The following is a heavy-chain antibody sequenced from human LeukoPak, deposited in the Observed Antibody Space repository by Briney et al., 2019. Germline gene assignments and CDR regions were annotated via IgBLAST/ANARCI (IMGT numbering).Heavy chain of an antibody. J-gene: IGHJ4*02. CDR1: GFTFSSYW. CDR3: ARDPWGYRAGVMDF. V-gene: IGHV3-74*01. D-gene: IGHD1-1*01. CDR2: INTGGTTT. Sequence: GGPLRLSCGASGFTFSSYWMHWVRQAPGKGLVWVSRINTGGTTTDHADSVKGRFTISRDNAKNTLYVQMNSLRAEDTAVYFCARDPWGYRAGVMDFWGLGTLVTVSS.